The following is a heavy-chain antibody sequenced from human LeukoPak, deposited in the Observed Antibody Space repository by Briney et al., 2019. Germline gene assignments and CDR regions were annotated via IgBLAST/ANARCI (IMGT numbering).Heavy chain of an antibody. D-gene: IGHD2-15*01. V-gene: IGHV4-59*01. J-gene: IGHJ4*02. CDR2: IYYSGST. CDR1: GGSISSYY. Sequence: SETLSLTCAVSGGSISSYYWSWIRQPPGRGLEWIGYIYYSGSTSYNPSLKSRVTISVDTSKNQFSLKLSSVTAADTAVYYCARTVGYCTGGSCPFDYWGQGTLVTVSS. CDR3: ARTVGYCTGGSCPFDY.